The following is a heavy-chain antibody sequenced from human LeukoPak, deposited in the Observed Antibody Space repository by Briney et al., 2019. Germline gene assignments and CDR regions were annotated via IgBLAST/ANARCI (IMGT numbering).Heavy chain of an antibody. CDR3: AREYCSGGSCSSAFDI. CDR2: ISSSSSYI. Sequence: GGSLRLSCAATGFTFSSYRMNWVRQAPGKGLEWVSSISSSSSYIYYADSVKGRFTISRDNAKNSLYLQMNSLRAEDTAVYYCAREYCSGGSCSSAFDIWGQGTMVTVSS. V-gene: IGHV3-21*01. J-gene: IGHJ3*02. D-gene: IGHD2-15*01. CDR1: GFTFSSYR.